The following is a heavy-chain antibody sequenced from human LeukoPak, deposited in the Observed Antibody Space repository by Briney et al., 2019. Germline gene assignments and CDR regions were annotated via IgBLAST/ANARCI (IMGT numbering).Heavy chain of an antibody. CDR1: GYTFTSYN. V-gene: IGHV1-8*01. Sequence: ASVKVSCKTSGYTFTSYNINWVRQATGQGLEWMGWMNPNSGNTDSAQKFQGRVTMTRDTSINTAYMELTSLRFEDTVVYYCTRRVGAPGHFDFWGQGTLVTVSS. D-gene: IGHD1-26*01. J-gene: IGHJ4*02. CDR3: TRRVGAPGHFDF. CDR2: MNPNSGNT.